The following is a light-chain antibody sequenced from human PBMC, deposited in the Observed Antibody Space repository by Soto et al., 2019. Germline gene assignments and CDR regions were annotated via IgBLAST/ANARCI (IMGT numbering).Light chain of an antibody. CDR3: MQGLQTHYT. V-gene: IGKV2-28*01. J-gene: IGKJ2*01. CDR1: QSLLHSNGYNY. CDR2: LCS. Sequence: DIVMTQSPLSLPVTPGEPASISYKSSQSLLHSNGYNYLDWYLQKPGQSPQLLIYLCSNRASWVPCRVSGSGSCTDFTLKIRTVEAEYVWGYYCMQGLQTHYTFGKGTNLEIE.